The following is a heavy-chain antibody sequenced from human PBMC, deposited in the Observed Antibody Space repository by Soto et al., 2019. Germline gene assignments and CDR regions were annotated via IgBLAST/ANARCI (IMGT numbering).Heavy chain of an antibody. CDR1: GGSISSSSYY. CDR2: IYYSGST. CDR3: ASLRQWVSNWFDP. D-gene: IGHD1-26*01. V-gene: IGHV4-39*01. Sequence: SETLSLTCTVSGGSISSSSYYWGWIPQPPGKGLEWSGSIYYSGSTYYNPSLKSRVTISVDTSKNQFSLKLSSVTAADTAVYYCASLRQWVSNWFDPGGQGTLVTVSS. J-gene: IGHJ5*02.